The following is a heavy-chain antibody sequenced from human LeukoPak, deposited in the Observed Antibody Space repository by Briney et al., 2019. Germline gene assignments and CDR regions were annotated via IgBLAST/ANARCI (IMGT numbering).Heavy chain of an antibody. Sequence: PSETLSLTCAVSGGSISSGGYYWSWIRQPPGKDLEWIGNIYHSGSTYYNPSLKSRVAISVDRSKNQFSLKLSSVTAADTAVYYCARAFPFDDYGDPDAFDIWGQGTMVTVSS. CDR1: GGSISSGGYY. D-gene: IGHD4-17*01. J-gene: IGHJ3*02. CDR3: ARAFPFDDYGDPDAFDI. V-gene: IGHV4-30-2*01. CDR2: IYHSGST.